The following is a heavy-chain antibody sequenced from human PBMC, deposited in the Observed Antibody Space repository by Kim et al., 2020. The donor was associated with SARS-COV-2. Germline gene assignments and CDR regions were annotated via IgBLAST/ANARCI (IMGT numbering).Heavy chain of an antibody. Sequence: GGSLRLSCAASGFTFSSYGMHWVRQAPGKGLEWVAVISYDGSNKYYADSVKGRFTISRDNSKNTLYLQMNSLRAEDTAVYYCAKSRVAAYYFDYWGQGTLVTVSS. V-gene: IGHV3-30*18. CDR2: ISYDGSNK. CDR3: AKSRVAAYYFDY. CDR1: GFTFSSYG. D-gene: IGHD2-15*01. J-gene: IGHJ4*02.